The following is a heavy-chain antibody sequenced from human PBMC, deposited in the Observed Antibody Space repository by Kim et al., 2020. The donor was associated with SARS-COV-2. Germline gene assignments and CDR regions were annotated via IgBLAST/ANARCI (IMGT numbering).Heavy chain of an antibody. Sequence: SETLSLTCTVSGGSISSYYWSWIRQPPGKGLEWIGYIYYSGSTNYNPSLKSRVTISVDTSKNQFSLKLSSVTAADTAVYYCARVKGYYDSSGYSAAFDIWGQGTMVTVSS. CDR2: IYYSGST. J-gene: IGHJ3*02. CDR3: ARVKGYYDSSGYSAAFDI. D-gene: IGHD3-22*01. CDR1: GGSISSYY. V-gene: IGHV4-59*01.